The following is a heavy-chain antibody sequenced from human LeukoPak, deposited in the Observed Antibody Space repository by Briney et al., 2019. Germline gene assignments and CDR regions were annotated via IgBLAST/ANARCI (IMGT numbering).Heavy chain of an antibody. V-gene: IGHV3-74*01. CDR1: GFIFSSYW. J-gene: IGHJ6*03. CDR2: VNGDGGST. Sequence: GGSLRLSCAASGFIFSSYWMHWVRQDPGKGLVWVSRVNGDGGSTTYADSVKGRFTMSRDNAKNTLYLQMNSLRDEDTAVYYCVRGIDSWSGDYRGKYYYFMDVWGKGTTVTVS. CDR3: VRGIDSWSGDYRGKYYYFMDV. D-gene: IGHD3-3*01.